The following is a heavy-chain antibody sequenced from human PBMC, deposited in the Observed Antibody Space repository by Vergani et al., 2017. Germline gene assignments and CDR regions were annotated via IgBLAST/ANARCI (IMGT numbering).Heavy chain of an antibody. D-gene: IGHD3-3*01. V-gene: IGHV3-30*04. CDR1: GFTFSSYA. CDR3: ARAMTYYDFWSGYGCDY. J-gene: IGHJ4*02. CDR2: ISYDGSNK. Sequence: QVQLVESGGGVVQPGRSLRLSCAASGFTFSSYAMHWVRQAPGKGLEWVAVISYDGSNKYYADSVKGRFTISRDNSKNTLYLQMNSLRAEDTAVYYCARAMTYYDFWSGYGCDYWGQGTLVTVSS.